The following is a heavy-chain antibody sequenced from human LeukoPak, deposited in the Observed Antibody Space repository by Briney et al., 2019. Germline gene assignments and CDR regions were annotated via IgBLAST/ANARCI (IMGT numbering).Heavy chain of an antibody. J-gene: IGHJ4*02. Sequence: SETLSLTCTVSGGSISSGTYYWGWIRQPPGKGLEWIGSMYYSGSTYYNPSLKSRVTISVDMSKNQFSLKLNSVTAADTAVYYCARRYCSSTICYDDRGAFDYWGQGTLVTVSS. V-gene: IGHV4-39*07. D-gene: IGHD2-2*01. CDR3: ARRYCSSTICYDDRGAFDY. CDR1: GGSISSGTYY. CDR2: MYYSGST.